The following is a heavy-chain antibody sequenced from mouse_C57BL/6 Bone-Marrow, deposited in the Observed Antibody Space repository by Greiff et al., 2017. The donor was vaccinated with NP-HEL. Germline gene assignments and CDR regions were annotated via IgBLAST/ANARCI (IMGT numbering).Heavy chain of an antibody. CDR1: GYTFTSYW. CDR3: ALPYGYDEYAMDY. V-gene: IGHV1-50*01. J-gene: IGHJ4*01. D-gene: IGHD2-2*01. Sequence: QVQLQKPGAELVKPGASVKLSCKASGYTFTSYWMQWVKQRPGQGLEWIGEIDPSDSYTNYNQKFKGKATLTVDTSSSTAYMQLSSLTSEDSAVYYCALPYGYDEYAMDYWGQGTSVTVSS. CDR2: IDPSDSYT.